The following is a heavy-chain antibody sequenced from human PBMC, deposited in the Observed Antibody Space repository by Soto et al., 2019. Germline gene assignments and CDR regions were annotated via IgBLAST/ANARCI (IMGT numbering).Heavy chain of an antibody. D-gene: IGHD3-9*01. V-gene: IGHV1-24*01. Sequence: ASVKVSCKVSGYTLTELSMHWVRQAPGKGLEWMGVIDPEDGSTIYAQNFQGRVTMTSDTSTSTVFMELSSLRSYDTAVYYCARVPVNNVLAGPFDYCGQGTLVTVS. CDR3: ARVPVNNVLAGPFDY. J-gene: IGHJ4*02. CDR2: IDPEDGST. CDR1: GYTLTELS.